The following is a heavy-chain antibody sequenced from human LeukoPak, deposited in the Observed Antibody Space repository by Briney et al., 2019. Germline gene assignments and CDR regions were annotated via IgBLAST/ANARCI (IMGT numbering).Heavy chain of an antibody. Sequence: SETLSLTCTVSGYSISSGYYWGWIRQPPGKGLEWIGSIYHSGSTYYNPSLKSRVTMSVDTSKNQFSLKLSSVTAADTAVYYCARCTTGRTFGSLREIKRSREIDYWGQGTLVTVSS. CDR3: ARCTTGRTFGSLREIKRSREIDY. V-gene: IGHV4-38-2*02. D-gene: IGHD1-1*01. J-gene: IGHJ4*02. CDR2: IYHSGST. CDR1: GYSISSGYY.